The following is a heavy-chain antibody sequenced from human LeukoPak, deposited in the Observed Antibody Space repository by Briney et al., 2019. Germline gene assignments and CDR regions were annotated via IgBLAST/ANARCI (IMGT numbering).Heavy chain of an antibody. Sequence: GGSLRLSCVASGFTFSSYWMHWVRQVPGKGPVWVSRINSDGRITSYADSVKGRFTISRDNAKNTLYLQMNSLRAEDTAVHSCARVGVPQYAFDIWGRGTWVTVSS. J-gene: IGHJ3*02. D-gene: IGHD2-2*01. CDR3: ARVGVPQYAFDI. CDR2: INSDGRIT. CDR1: GFTFSSYW. V-gene: IGHV3-74*01.